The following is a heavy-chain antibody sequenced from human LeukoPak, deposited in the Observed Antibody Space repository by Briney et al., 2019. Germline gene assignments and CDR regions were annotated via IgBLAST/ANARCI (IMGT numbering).Heavy chain of an antibody. Sequence: ASVKVSCKASGYTFTSYGISWVRQAPGQGLEWMGWISAYNGNTNYAQKLQGGVTMTTDTSTSTAYMELRSLRSDDTAVYYCASHLLPGSYYNPQFDYWGQGTLVTVSS. D-gene: IGHD3-10*01. V-gene: IGHV1-18*01. CDR1: GYTFTSYG. CDR3: ASHLLPGSYYNPQFDY. J-gene: IGHJ4*02. CDR2: ISAYNGNT.